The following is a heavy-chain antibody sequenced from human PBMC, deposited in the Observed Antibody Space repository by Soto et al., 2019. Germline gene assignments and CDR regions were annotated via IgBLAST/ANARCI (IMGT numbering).Heavy chain of an antibody. Sequence: ASVKVSCKASGYTFTSYGISWVRQAPGQGLEWMGWMSANSGNTNYAQKFQGRVTMTRNTSISTAYMELSSLRSEDTAVYYCARDAYCGGDCYNPEYFQHWGQGTLVTVSS. CDR2: MSANSGNT. J-gene: IGHJ1*01. CDR1: GYTFTSYG. V-gene: IGHV1-18*01. D-gene: IGHD2-21*01. CDR3: ARDAYCGGDCYNPEYFQH.